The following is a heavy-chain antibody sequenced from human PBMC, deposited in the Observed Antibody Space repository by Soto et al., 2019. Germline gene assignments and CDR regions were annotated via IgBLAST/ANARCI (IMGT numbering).Heavy chain of an antibody. J-gene: IGHJ6*02. CDR2: IIPIFGTA. CDR1: VGTFSSYA. CDR3: ARDDGYSYGLSIPFPAQGMDV. Sequence: GXSVKISSKASVGTFSSYAIRWVRQAPGQGLVRMGGIIPIFGTANYAQKFQGRVTITADKSTSTAYMELSSLRSEDTAVYYCARDDGYSYGLSIPFPAQGMDVWGQGPTVTVSS. V-gene: IGHV1-69*06. D-gene: IGHD5-18*01.